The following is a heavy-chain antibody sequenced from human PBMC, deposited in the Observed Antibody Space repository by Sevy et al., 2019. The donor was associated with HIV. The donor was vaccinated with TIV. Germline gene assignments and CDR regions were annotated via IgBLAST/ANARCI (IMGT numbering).Heavy chain of an antibody. CDR3: AKGSYYYDSSGYKKNWYFDL. J-gene: IGHJ2*01. D-gene: IGHD3-22*01. CDR2: ISYDGSNK. V-gene: IGHV3-30*18. CDR1: GFTFSSYG. Sequence: FLRLSCAASGFTFSSYGMHWVRQAPGKGLEWVAVISYDGSNKYYADSVKGRFTISRDNSKNTLYLQMNSLRAEDTAVYYCAKGSYYYDSSGYKKNWYFDLWGRGTLVTVSS.